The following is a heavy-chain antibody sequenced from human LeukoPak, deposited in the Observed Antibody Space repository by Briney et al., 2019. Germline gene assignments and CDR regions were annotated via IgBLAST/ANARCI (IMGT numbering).Heavy chain of an antibody. CDR2: ISSSSTII. Sequence: GGSLRLSCAASGFTFNSYGMNWVRQAPGKGLEWVSYISSSSTIIYYADSVKGRFTISRDNAKNSLYLQMNSLRAEDTAVYYCARGVLPGAIEWSLDYWGQGTLVTVSS. CDR1: GFTFNSYG. CDR3: ARGVLPGAIEWSLDY. D-gene: IGHD2-2*02. J-gene: IGHJ4*02. V-gene: IGHV3-48*01.